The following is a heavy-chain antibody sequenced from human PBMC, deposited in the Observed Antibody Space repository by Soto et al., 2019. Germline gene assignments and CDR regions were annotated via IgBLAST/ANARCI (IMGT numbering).Heavy chain of an antibody. V-gene: IGHV3-23*01. Sequence: EVQLLESGGDLVQPGGSLRLSCAVTGFIFSDYSMSWVRQAPGEGLEWVSGISGVGGSTYYADSVKGRFTISRDNSKNTLYLQMNSLRAEDTALYYCAKSLGDHWDEYYFHYWGQGTLVTVSS. J-gene: IGHJ4*02. CDR2: ISGVGGST. CDR1: GFIFSDYS. D-gene: IGHD1-1*01. CDR3: AKSLGDHWDEYYFHY.